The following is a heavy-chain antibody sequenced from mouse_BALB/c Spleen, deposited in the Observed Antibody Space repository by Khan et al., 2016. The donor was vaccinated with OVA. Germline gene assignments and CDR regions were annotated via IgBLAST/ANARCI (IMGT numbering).Heavy chain of an antibody. V-gene: IGHV2-6-4*01. CDR1: GFSLSRYN. CDR3: DRGYYRYDGYYAMDY. Sequence: QVQLKESGPGLVAPSQTLSNTCTVSGFSLSRYNIHWVRQPPGGGLEWLGMIWGGGGTDYNSTLKSRLSISKDHSKSQVILKLNSLQTDDTDIYYCDRGYYRYDGYYAMDYWGQGTSVTVSS. D-gene: IGHD2-14*01. J-gene: IGHJ4*01. CDR2: IWGGGGT.